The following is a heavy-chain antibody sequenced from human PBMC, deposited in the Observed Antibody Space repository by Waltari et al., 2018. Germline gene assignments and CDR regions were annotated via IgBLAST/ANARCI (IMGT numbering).Heavy chain of an antibody. Sequence: QVQLQESGPGLVKPSETLSLTCTVSGGSISSYYWSWIRQPPGKGLEWIGYIYYSGSTNYNPSLKRRVTISVDTSKNQFSLKLSSVTAADTAVYYCASSPPYYDILTGYYPFDYWGQGTLVTVSS. V-gene: IGHV4-59*01. CDR1: GGSISSYY. D-gene: IGHD3-9*01. CDR2: IYYSGST. CDR3: ASSPPYYDILTGYYPFDY. J-gene: IGHJ4*02.